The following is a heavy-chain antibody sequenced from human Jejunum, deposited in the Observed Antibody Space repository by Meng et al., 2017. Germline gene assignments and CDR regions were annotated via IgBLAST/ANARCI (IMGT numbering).Heavy chain of an antibody. CDR2: VWHSGAT. CDR3: ARGVLERYFDD. V-gene: IGHV4-4*02. Sequence: QCSAPGAGSPVGTRSPTSPVAGDFTSSSDRWTWVRQAPGRVLEGIGEVWHSGATYYNPSLESRLTISIDTSNNHFSLELSSATAADTAVYYCARGVLERYFDDWGQGALVTVSS. CDR1: GDFTSSSDR. J-gene: IGHJ4*02. D-gene: IGHD3-10*01.